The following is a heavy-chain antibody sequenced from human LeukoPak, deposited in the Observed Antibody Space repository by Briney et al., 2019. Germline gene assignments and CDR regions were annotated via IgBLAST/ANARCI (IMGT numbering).Heavy chain of an antibody. V-gene: IGHV4-30-4*08. Sequence: PSQTLSLTCTVSGGSISNSDYYWSWIRQPPGKGLEWIGYIYYSGSTYYNPSLKGRVPISVDTSNNQFSLKLSSVTAADTAVYYCARAGSGSYRKFDYWGQGTLVTVSS. J-gene: IGHJ4*02. D-gene: IGHD1-26*01. CDR3: ARAGSGSYRKFDY. CDR2: IYYSGST. CDR1: GGSISNSDYY.